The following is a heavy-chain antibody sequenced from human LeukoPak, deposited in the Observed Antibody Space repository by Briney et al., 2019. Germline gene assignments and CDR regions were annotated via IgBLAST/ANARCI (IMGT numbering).Heavy chain of an antibody. CDR1: GGSISDYY. CDR2: IYYSGST. CDR3: ARVDSSGYPSYYYYGMDV. V-gene: IGHV4-59*08. J-gene: IGHJ6*02. D-gene: IGHD3-22*01. Sequence: SETLSLTCSVSGGSISDYYWSWIRQPPGKGLEWIGYIYYSGSTSYNPSLYSRVTVSLDTSKNHFSLKLSSVTAADTAVYYCARVDSSGYPSYYYYGMDVWGQGTTVTVSS.